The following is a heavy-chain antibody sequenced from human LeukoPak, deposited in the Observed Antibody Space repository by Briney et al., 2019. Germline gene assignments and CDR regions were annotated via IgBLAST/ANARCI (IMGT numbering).Heavy chain of an antibody. CDR2: IIPIFGTT. Sequence: ASVKVSCKASGYSFVLYGISWVRQAPGQGLEWMGEIIPIFGTTNYARKFRGRVTLTADKSTRTAYMELSSLRSEDTAVYYCARDNDSRDPPHFDYWGQGTLVTVSS. CDR1: GYSFVLYG. J-gene: IGHJ4*02. V-gene: IGHV1-69*06. CDR3: ARDNDSRDPPHFDY. D-gene: IGHD3-16*01.